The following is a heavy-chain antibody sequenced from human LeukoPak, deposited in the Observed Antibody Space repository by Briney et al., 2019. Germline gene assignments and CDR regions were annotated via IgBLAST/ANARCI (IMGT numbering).Heavy chain of an antibody. CDR2: INAGNGNT. CDR1: GYTFTSYA. J-gene: IGHJ4*02. V-gene: IGHV1-3*01. CDR3: ARVGYGSGSIDDY. D-gene: IGHD3-10*01. Sequence: GASVKVSCKASGYTFTSYAMHWVRQAPGQRLEWMGWINAGNGNTKYSQKFQGRVTITRDTSASTAYTELSSLRSEDTAVYYCARVGYGSGSIDDYWGQGTLVTVSS.